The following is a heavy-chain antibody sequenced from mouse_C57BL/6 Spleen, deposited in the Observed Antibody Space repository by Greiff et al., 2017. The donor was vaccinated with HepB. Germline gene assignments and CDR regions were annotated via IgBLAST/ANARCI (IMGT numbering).Heavy chain of an antibody. CDR2: IYPGDGDT. V-gene: IGHV1-82*01. CDR3: ARVGTWLDY. CDR1: GYAFSSSW. J-gene: IGHJ2*01. D-gene: IGHD3-3*01. Sequence: VKLMESGPELVKPGASVKISCKASGYAFSSSWMNWVKQRPGKGLEWIGRIYPGDGDTNYIGKFKGKATLTADKSSSTAYMQLSSLTSEDSAVYFCARVGTWLDYWGQGTTLTVSS.